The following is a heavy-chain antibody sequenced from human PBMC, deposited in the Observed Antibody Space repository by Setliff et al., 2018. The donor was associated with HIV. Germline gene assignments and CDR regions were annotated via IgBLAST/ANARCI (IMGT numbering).Heavy chain of an antibody. CDR1: GYSFTSYT. D-gene: IGHD5-12*01. V-gene: IGHV1-3*01. Sequence: ASVKVSCKASGYSFTSYTIHWVRQAPGQRLEWMGWINAGNGNTKYSQKFRGRVTFTRDTSASTAYMELSGLGFEDTAVYFCARDGGYSGHQWFGDAFDIWGQGTMVTVSS. J-gene: IGHJ3*02. CDR3: ARDGGYSGHQWFGDAFDI. CDR2: INAGNGNT.